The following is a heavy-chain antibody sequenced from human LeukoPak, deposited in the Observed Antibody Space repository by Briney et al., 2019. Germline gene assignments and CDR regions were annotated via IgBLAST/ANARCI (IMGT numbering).Heavy chain of an antibody. D-gene: IGHD6-13*01. CDR2: IIPIFGIA. CDR1: GGTFSSYA. CDR3: AREEDLWAAAGTIDY. Sequence: SVKVSCKASGGTFSSYAISWVRQAPGQGLEWMGRIIPIFGIANYAQKFQGRVTITADKSTSTAYMELSGLRSEDTAVYYCAREEDLWAAAGTIDYWGQGTLVTVSS. V-gene: IGHV1-69*04. J-gene: IGHJ4*02.